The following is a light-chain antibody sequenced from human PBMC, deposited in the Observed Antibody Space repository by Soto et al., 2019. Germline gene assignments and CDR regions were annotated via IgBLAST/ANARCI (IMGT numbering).Light chain of an antibody. V-gene: IGKV3-20*01. CDR3: QQYGSSPNT. CDR2: GAS. CDR1: QSDSSSY. Sequence: EIVLTQSPGTLSLSPGERATLSCRASQSDSSSYLAWYQQKPGQAPRLLIYGASSRATGIPDRFSGSGSGTDFTLTISTLEPEDFAVYYCQQYGSSPNTFGQGTKLEIK. J-gene: IGKJ2*01.